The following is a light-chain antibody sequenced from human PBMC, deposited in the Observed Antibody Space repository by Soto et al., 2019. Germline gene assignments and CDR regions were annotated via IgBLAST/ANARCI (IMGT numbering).Light chain of an antibody. J-gene: IGKJ4*01. CDR2: AAS. Sequence: DIQMTQSPSTLSASVGDRVTITCRASQSISSWLAWYQQKPGEAPKLLIYAASSLQSGVPSRFSGSGSGTDFTVTISSLQPEDFATYYCQQSYSMPRTFGGGTKVDIK. V-gene: IGKV1-39*01. CDR3: QQSYSMPRT. CDR1: QSISSW.